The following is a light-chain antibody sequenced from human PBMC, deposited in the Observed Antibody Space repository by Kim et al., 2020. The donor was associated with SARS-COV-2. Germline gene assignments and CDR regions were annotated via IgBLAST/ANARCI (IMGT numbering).Light chain of an antibody. V-gene: IGKV1-9*01. CDR1: QGISSS. CDR3: QQLNNYPPWT. CDR2: AAS. J-gene: IGKJ1*01. Sequence: DIQLTQSPSFLSASVGDRVTITCRASQGISSSLAWYHQKPGKAPKLLIYAASTLQSGVPSRFSGSGSGTEFTLTISSLQPEDFATYYCQQLNNYPPWTFGQGTKVDIK.